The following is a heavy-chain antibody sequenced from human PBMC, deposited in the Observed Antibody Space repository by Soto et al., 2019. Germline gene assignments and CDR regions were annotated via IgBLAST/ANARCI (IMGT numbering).Heavy chain of an antibody. CDR3: AKGRDVDVWSGYRFEYYYGMDV. V-gene: IGHV3-30*18. D-gene: IGHD3-3*01. Sequence: GGSLRLSCAASGFTFSSYGMHWVRQAPGKGLEWVSVISCNGSNKYYADSVKGRFTISRDNSKNTLYLQMNSLRAEVKAGYYCAKGRDVDVWSGYRFEYYYGMDVWGQGTTVTVSS. CDR2: ISCNGSNK. CDR1: GFTFSSYG. J-gene: IGHJ6*02.